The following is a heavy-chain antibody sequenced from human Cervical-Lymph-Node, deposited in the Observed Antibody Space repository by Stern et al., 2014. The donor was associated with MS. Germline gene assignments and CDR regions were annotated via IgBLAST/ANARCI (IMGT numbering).Heavy chain of an antibody. CDR3: ARGGGVIITPLPS. CDR2: MKPNSGNT. D-gene: IGHD3-10*01. V-gene: IGHV1-8*01. J-gene: IGHJ5*02. Sequence: QVQLVQSGAEVKKPGASVKVSCKASGYTFTNYDINWVRQTTGQGLEWMGWMKPNSGNTGYAQKFQGSVTMTRNTSISTAYMELSSLSSDDTAVYYCARGGGVIITPLPSWGQGTLITVSS. CDR1: GYTFTNYD.